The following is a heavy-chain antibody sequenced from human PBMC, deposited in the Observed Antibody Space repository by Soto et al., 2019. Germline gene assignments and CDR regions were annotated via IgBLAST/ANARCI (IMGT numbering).Heavy chain of an antibody. D-gene: IGHD3-3*01. CDR3: AKDRDTIFGGSLFRVSPLDY. J-gene: IGHJ4*02. Sequence: EVQLLESGGGLVQPGGSLRLSCAASGFTFSSYAMSWVRQAPGKGLEWVSAISGSGGSTYYADSVKGRFTISRDNSKNTLYLQMNSLRAEDTAVYYCAKDRDTIFGGSLFRVSPLDYWGQGTLVTVSS. CDR1: GFTFSSYA. CDR2: ISGSGGST. V-gene: IGHV3-23*01.